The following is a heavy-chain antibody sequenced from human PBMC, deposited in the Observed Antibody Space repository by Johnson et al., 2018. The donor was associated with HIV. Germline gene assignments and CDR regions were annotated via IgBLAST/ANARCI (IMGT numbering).Heavy chain of an antibody. J-gene: IGHJ3*02. D-gene: IGHD6-13*01. CDR2: ISSSGSTI. CDR3: AKDQGSWYIHDAFDI. CDR1: GFALRGHS. Sequence: VQLVESGGDLVQSGGSLRLSCAASGFALRGHSIGLVRQALGKGLQWVSYISSSGSTISYADSVQGRFTISSDNSKHKLYLQMNSLRAGDTAVYYCAKDQGSWYIHDAFDIWGQGTMVTVSS. V-gene: IGHV3-48*01.